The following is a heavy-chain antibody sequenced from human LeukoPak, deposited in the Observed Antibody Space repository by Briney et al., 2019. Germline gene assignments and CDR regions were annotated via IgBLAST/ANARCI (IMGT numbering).Heavy chain of an antibody. J-gene: IGHJ4*02. D-gene: IGHD2-15*01. CDR2: ISGSGGST. V-gene: IGHV3-23*01. CDR3: AVLVVAATPPIDY. CDR1: GFTFSSYA. Sequence: GESLRLSCAASGFTFSSYAMSWVRQAPGKGLEWVSAISGSGGSTYYADSVKGRFTISRDNSKNTLYLQMNSLRAEDTAVYYCAVLVVAATPPIDYWGQGTLVTVSS.